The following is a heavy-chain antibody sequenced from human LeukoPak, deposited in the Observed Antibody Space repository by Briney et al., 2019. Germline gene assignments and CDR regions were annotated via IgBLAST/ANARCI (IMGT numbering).Heavy chain of an antibody. D-gene: IGHD6-13*01. CDR2: IRYDGSNK. V-gene: IGHV3-30*02. Sequence: PGGSLRLSCAASGFTFSTYGMHWVRQAPGKGLEWVAFIRYDGSNKYYADSVKGRFTVSRDNSKNTLYLQMNSLRAEDTAVYYCARESPGISAAGDWFDPWGQGTLVTVSS. J-gene: IGHJ5*02. CDR3: ARESPGISAAGDWFDP. CDR1: GFTFSTYG.